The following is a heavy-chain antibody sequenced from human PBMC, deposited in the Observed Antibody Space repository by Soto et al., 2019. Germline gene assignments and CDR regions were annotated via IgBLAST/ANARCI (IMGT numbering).Heavy chain of an antibody. V-gene: IGHV4-61*01. CDR1: GGSVSSALYY. CDR3: ARESSSLDY. CDR2: IYYNRDT. D-gene: IGHD6-6*01. J-gene: IGHJ4*02. Sequence: PSETLSLTCTVSGGSVSSALYYWSWIRQPPGKGLEWIGDIYYNRDTKYNPSLKSRVTISVDTSKNQFSLKLSSVTAADTAVYYCARESSSLDYWGQGTLVTVSS.